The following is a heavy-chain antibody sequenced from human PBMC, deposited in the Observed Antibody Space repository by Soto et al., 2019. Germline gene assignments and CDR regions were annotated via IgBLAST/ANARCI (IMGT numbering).Heavy chain of an antibody. D-gene: IGHD6-19*01. CDR2: IIPIFGTA. CDR3: ARLIEVAGTQVGWFDP. V-gene: IGHV1-69*01. Sequence: QVQLVQSGAEVKKPGSSVKVSCKASGGTFSSYAISWVRQAPGQGLEWMGGIIPIFGTANYAQKFQGRVTITADESTSTAYMELSSLSSEDTAVYYCARLIEVAGTQVGWFDPWGQGTLVTVSS. J-gene: IGHJ5*02. CDR1: GGTFSSYA.